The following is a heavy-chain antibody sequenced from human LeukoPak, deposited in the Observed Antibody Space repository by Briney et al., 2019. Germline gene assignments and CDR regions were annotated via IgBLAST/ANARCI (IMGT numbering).Heavy chain of an antibody. V-gene: IGHV4-59*01. D-gene: IGHD1-26*01. Sequence: SETLSLTCTVSGGSINDFYGTWIRQPPGKGLEWIGYIFYSGSANSNPSLESRVTISVDTSKNQFSLKLSSVTAADTAAYYCARLRSGSTPPPPHYYYGLDVWGQGTTVIVSS. CDR1: GGSINDFY. CDR3: ARLRSGSTPPPPHYYYGLDV. J-gene: IGHJ6*02. CDR2: IFYSGSA.